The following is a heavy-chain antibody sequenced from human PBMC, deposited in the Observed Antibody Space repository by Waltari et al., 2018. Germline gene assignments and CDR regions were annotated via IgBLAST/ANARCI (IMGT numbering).Heavy chain of an antibody. D-gene: IGHD3-22*01. V-gene: IGHV4-59*01. CDR3: ARIRGYYYDSSGFDY. CDR1: GGSISDYY. J-gene: IGHJ4*02. Sequence: QVQLQESGPGLVKPSETLSLTCTVSGGSISDYYWSWLRQPPGKVLEWIGCIYYSGSTNYNPSLKSRVTISVDTSKSQFSLKLSSVIAADTAVYFCARIRGYYYDSSGFDYWGQGTLVTVSS. CDR2: IYYSGST.